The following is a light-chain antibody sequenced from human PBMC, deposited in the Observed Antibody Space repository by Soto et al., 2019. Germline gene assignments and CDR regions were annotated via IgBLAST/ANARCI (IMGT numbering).Light chain of an antibody. CDR2: GNN. V-gene: IGLV1-40*01. J-gene: IGLJ1*01. CDR1: SSSIGAGYD. CDR3: QSYDSRLTAYV. Sequence: QSVLTQPPSVSGAPGQRFTISCTGSSSSIGAGYDVHWYHQLPGAAPKLLVSGNNNRPSGVPDRFSASKSGTSASLAITGLQNEDEAQYYCQSYDSRLTAYVFGTGTKLTVL.